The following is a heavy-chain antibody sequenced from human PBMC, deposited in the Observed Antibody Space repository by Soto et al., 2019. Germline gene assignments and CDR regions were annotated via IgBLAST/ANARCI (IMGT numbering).Heavy chain of an antibody. CDR2: FDPEDGET. D-gene: IGHD5-12*01. Sequence: ASVKVSCKVSGYTLTELSMHWVRQAPGKGLEWMGGFDPEDGETIYAQKFQGRVTMTEDTSTDTAYMELSSLRSEDTAVYYCATYWVVDIVATPVWAFDYWGQGTLVTVSS. V-gene: IGHV1-24*01. CDR3: ATYWVVDIVATPVWAFDY. CDR1: GYTLTELS. J-gene: IGHJ4*02.